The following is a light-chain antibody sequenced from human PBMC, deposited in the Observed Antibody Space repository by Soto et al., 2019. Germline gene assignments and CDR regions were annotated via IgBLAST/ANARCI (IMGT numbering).Light chain of an antibody. CDR3: QQRNNWVT. Sequence: PGERATLSCRASQNINNYLAWYQQKPGQPPRLLIYDAFNRATGIPARFSGSGSGTDFILTISSLEPEDFGVYYCQQRNNWVTFGGGTKVEIK. V-gene: IGKV3-11*01. J-gene: IGKJ4*01. CDR2: DAF. CDR1: QNINNY.